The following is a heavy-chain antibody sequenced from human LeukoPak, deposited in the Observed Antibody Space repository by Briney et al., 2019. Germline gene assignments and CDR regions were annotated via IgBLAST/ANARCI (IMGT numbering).Heavy chain of an antibody. Sequence: GASAKVSCKASGYTFIDYYLHWVRQAPGQGLEWMGIINPGAERTTYAQKFQGRVTMTRDTSTSTVYMELSSLRSDDTAMYYCVRERQNTQAMAMGASWFDPWGQGTLVTVSS. CDR3: VRERQNTQAMAMGASWFDP. J-gene: IGHJ5*02. CDR1: GYTFIDYY. D-gene: IGHD5-18*01. CDR2: INPGAERT. V-gene: IGHV1-46*01.